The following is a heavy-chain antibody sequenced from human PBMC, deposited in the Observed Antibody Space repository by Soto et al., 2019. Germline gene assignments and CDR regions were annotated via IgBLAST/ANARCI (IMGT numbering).Heavy chain of an antibody. CDR2: IYWDDDK. Sequence: QITLKESGPTLVKPTQTLTLTCTFSGFSLSTSGVGVGWIRQPPGKALEWLALIYWDDDKRYSPSLKSRLTITKDTSKTQVVLTMTNMDPVDTATYYCAHGVYDILTGYTNWFDPWGQGTLVTVSS. CDR1: GFSLSTSGVG. V-gene: IGHV2-5*02. D-gene: IGHD3-9*01. J-gene: IGHJ5*02. CDR3: AHGVYDILTGYTNWFDP.